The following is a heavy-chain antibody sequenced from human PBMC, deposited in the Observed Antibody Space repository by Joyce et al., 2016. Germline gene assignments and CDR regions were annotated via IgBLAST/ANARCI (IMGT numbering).Heavy chain of an antibody. CDR1: GGPFRGFF. Sequence: QVQLRQWGAGLLKPSETLSLTCAVSGGPFRGFFWTWVRQPPGKALEWIGDFTTSGATNYNPSLRSRVAISVDTSNNQFSLTLTSLSAADMAVYYCARSQWLAPLMYWGQGTLVTVSP. J-gene: IGHJ4*02. CDR3: ARSQWLAPLMY. D-gene: IGHD6-19*01. CDR2: FTTSGAT. V-gene: IGHV4-34*02.